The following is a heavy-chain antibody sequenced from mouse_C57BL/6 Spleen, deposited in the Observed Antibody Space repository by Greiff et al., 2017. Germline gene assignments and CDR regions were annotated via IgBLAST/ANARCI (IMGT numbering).Heavy chain of an antibody. Sequence: VKLQESGAELARPGASVKLSCKASGYTFTSYGISWVKQRTGQGLEWIGEIYPRSGNHYYNEKFKGKATLTADKSSSTAYMELRSLTSEDSAVYFCARGRKTTVVADYFDDWGQGTTLTVSS. CDR1: GYTFTSYG. V-gene: IGHV1-81*01. J-gene: IGHJ2*01. D-gene: IGHD1-1*01. CDR3: ARGRKTTVVADYFDD. CDR2: IYPRSGNH.